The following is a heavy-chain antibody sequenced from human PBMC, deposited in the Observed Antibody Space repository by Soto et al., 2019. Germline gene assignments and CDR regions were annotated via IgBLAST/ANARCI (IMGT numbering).Heavy chain of an antibody. D-gene: IGHD1-26*01. CDR3: ARQGDAESRDGGTDV. CDR1: GYSFTSYW. Sequence: GESLKISCKGSGYSFTSYWIGWVRQMPGKGLEWMGIIYPGDSDTRYSPSFQGQVTISADKSISTAYLQWSSLKASDTAMYYCARQGDAESRDGGTDVWGQGTTVTVSS. CDR2: IYPGDSDT. V-gene: IGHV5-51*01. J-gene: IGHJ6*02.